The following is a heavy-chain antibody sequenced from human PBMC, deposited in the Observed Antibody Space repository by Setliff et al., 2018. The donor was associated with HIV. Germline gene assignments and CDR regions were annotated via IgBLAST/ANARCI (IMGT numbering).Heavy chain of an antibody. CDR2: INTSGGSA. Sequence: GASVKVSCKASGYTFTSYPMHWVRQAPGQGLEWMGVINTSGGSAGYAEKFRGRVTMTRDTSTNTVYMDLRNLRSEDTAVYYCARNQGDASCWYAGDYWGHGTLVTVSS. D-gene: IGHD6-19*01. J-gene: IGHJ4*01. CDR3: ARNQGDASCWYAGDY. CDR1: GYTFTSYP. V-gene: IGHV1-46*01.